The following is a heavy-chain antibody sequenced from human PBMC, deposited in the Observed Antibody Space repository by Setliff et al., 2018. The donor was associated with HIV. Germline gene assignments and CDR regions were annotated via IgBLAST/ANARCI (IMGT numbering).Heavy chain of an antibody. CDR3: AKTQTVITVYGPFDS. J-gene: IGHJ4*02. D-gene: IGHD4-4*01. CDR2: LNSDGSST. CDR1: GFTLSGYW. V-gene: IGHV3-74*01. Sequence: GGSLRLSCAASGFTLSGYWMHWVRQVPGKGLVWVSRLNSDGSSTSYADSVKGRFTVSRDNSNNTVYLQMNSLRAEDTAMYYCAKTQTVITVYGPFDSWGQGTPVTVSS.